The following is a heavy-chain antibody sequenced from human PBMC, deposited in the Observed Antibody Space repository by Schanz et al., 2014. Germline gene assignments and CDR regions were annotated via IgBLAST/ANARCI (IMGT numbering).Heavy chain of an antibody. Sequence: QVQLVQSGPEVKKPGSSVKVSCQAFGDTFSKYNIMWVRQVPGQGLEWLGRIMPLRGIGNNAWKFQDRLTITADKSMNITYMALSSLGTEDTTDYYCTRRRRADPNGCDVWGQGTTVNGS. CDR1: GDTFSKYN. J-gene: IGHJ6*02. D-gene: IGHD4-17*01. V-gene: IGHV1-69*02. CDR3: TRRRRADPNGCDV. CDR2: IMPLRGIG.